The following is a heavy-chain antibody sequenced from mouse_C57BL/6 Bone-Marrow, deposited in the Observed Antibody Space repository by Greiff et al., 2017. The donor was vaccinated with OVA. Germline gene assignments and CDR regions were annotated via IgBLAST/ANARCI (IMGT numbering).Heavy chain of an antibody. V-gene: IGHV1-82*01. CDR3: AKYYYGSSLYYYSMDY. CDR2: IYPGDGDT. J-gene: IGHJ4*01. D-gene: IGHD1-1*01. CDR1: GYAFSSSW. Sequence: QVQLQQSGPELVKPGASVKISCKASGYAFSSSWMNWVKQRPGKGLEWIGRIYPGDGDTNYNGKFKGKATLTADKSSSTAYMQLSSLTSEDSEVYFCAKYYYGSSLYYYSMDYWGQGTSVTVSS.